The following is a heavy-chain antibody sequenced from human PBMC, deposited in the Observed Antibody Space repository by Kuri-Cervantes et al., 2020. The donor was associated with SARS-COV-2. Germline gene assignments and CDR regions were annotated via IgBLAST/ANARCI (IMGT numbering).Heavy chain of an antibody. J-gene: IGHJ4*02. D-gene: IGHD3-3*01. V-gene: IGHV3-30*02. CDR3: AREGLGTIFGVETYDY. Sequence: GGSLRLSCAASGFTFSNAWMSWVHQAPGKGLEWVAYIRYDGNEKYYADSVKGRFTISRDNSKSTLFLQMNSLRAEDTAVCYCAREGLGTIFGVETYDYWGQGTLVTVSS. CDR2: IRYDGNEK. CDR1: GFTFSNAW.